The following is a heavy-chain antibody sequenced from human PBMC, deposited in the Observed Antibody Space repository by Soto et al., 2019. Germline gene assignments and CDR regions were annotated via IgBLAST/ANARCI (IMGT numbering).Heavy chain of an antibody. V-gene: IGHV3-15*07. CDR3: TTDSYSPTVEVRFDY. D-gene: IGHD4-17*01. J-gene: IGHJ4*01. CDR2: IKSKALGGTT. Sequence: EVQLVDSGGDLVKPGGSLRLSCAGSGFDFSNAWINWVRQAPGKGLEWVGRIKSKALGGTTDFAAPVRGRFAITRDDSRNMAYMQMNSLNTEDTAVYYCTTDSYSPTVEVRFDYWGHGTLVTVSS. CDR1: GFDFSNAW.